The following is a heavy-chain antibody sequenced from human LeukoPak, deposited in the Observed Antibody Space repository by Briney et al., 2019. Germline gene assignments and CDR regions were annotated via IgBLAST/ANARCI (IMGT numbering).Heavy chain of an antibody. CDR2: ISAYNGNT. V-gene: IGHV1-18*01. CDR1: GYTFTSYG. J-gene: IGHJ6*03. Sequence: ASVKVSCKASGYTFTSYGISWVRQAPGQGLEWMGWISAYNGNTNYAQKLQGRVTMTTDTSTSTAYMELRSLRSDDTAVYYCARDLGRYCSGGSCYYYYSMDVWGKGTTVTISS. D-gene: IGHD2-15*01. CDR3: ARDLGRYCSGGSCYYYYSMDV.